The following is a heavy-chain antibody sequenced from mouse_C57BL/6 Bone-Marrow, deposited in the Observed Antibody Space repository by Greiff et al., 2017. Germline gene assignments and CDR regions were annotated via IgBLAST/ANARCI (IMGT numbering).Heavy chain of an antibody. CDR2: IRNKANNHAT. CDR1: GFTFSDAW. CDR3: ARWDRVRFAY. Sequence: EVKVEVSGGGLVHPGASMKLSCAASGFTFSDAWMDWVRPSPEKGLEWVALIRNKANNHATYYAESVKGRFTISRDDSKSRVYLQMNSLRPEDTGFYYCARWDRVRFAYRGQGDLVTVSA. V-gene: IGHV6-6*01. D-gene: IGHD4-1*01. J-gene: IGHJ3*01.